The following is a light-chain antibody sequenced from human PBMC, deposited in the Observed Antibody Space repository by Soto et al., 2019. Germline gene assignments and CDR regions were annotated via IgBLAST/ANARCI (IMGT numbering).Light chain of an antibody. J-gene: IGKJ2*01. V-gene: IGKV3-15*01. CDR2: DTS. Sequence: EIVMTQSPATLSVSPGERATLSCRASQSVSSNLAWYQQKPGQAPRLLIYDTSTRATGIPARFSGSGSGTEFTLTISSLQSEDFAVYYCQQYNNWMYTFGQGTKLEI. CDR1: QSVSSN. CDR3: QQYNNWMYT.